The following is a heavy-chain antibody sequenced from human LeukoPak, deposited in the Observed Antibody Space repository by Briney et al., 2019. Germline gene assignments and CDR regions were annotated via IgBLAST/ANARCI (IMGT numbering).Heavy chain of an antibody. D-gene: IGHD1-1*01. Sequence: ASVKVSCKASGGTFSSYTISWVRQAPGQGLEWMGRIIPILGIANYAQKFQGRVTITADKSTSTAYMELSSLGSEDTAVYYCARSLTPGGFDYWGQGTLVTVSS. V-gene: IGHV1-69*02. CDR1: GGTFSSYT. CDR3: ARSLTPGGFDY. CDR2: IIPILGIA. J-gene: IGHJ4*02.